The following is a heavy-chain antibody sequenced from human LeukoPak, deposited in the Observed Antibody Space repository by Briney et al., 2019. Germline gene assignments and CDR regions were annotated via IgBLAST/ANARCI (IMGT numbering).Heavy chain of an antibody. Sequence: SVKVSCKASGGTFSSYAISWVRQAPGQGLEWMGGIIPIFGTANYAQKFQGRVTITADESTSTAYMELSSLRSEDTAVYYCARGLEDYYDSSGPYRDAFDIWGQGTMVTVSS. CDR2: IIPIFGTA. CDR3: ARGLEDYYDSSGPYRDAFDI. CDR1: GGTFSSYA. J-gene: IGHJ3*02. V-gene: IGHV1-69*13. D-gene: IGHD3-22*01.